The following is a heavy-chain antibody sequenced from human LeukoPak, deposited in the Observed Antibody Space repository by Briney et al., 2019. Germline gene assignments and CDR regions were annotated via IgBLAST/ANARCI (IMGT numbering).Heavy chain of an antibody. CDR1: GGSISSGGYY. CDR2: IYYSGST. V-gene: IGHV4-31*03. Sequence: SETLSLTCTVSGGSISSGGYYWSWIRQHPGKGLEWIGYIYYSGSTYYNPSLKSRVTISVDTSKNQFSLKLSSVTAADTAVYYCARDSGWELLGAFDIWGQGTMVTVSS. D-gene: IGHD1-26*01. J-gene: IGHJ3*02. CDR3: ARDSGWELLGAFDI.